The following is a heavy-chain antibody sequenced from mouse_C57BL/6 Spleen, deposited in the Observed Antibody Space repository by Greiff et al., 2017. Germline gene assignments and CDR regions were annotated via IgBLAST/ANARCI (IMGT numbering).Heavy chain of an antibody. CDR2: IYPGVGDT. J-gene: IGHJ4*01. CDR3: ARSYYSNYWCAMDV. V-gene: IGHV1-80*01. Sequence: VQLQQSGAELVKPGASVKISCKASGYAFSSYWMNWVKQRPGQGLEWIGQIYPGVGDTNYNGKFKGKVTLTADKSSSTAYMQLSSLTSEDSAVYFCARSYYSNYWCAMDVWGKGTSVTVSS. CDR1: GYAFSSYW. D-gene: IGHD2-5*01.